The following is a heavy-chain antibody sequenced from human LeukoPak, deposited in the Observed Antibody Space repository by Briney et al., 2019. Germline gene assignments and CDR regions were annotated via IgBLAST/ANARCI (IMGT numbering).Heavy chain of an antibody. D-gene: IGHD3-9*01. CDR3: ASLLVQLKNYAILTATGYFDY. Sequence: ASVKVSCKASGGTFSSYAISWVRQAPGQGLEWMGWINPNSGGTNYAQKFQGRVTMTRDTSINTAYMELSRLTSDDTAVYYCASLLVQLKNYAILTATGYFDYWGQGTLVTVSS. CDR2: INPNSGGT. CDR1: GGTFSSYA. V-gene: IGHV1-2*02. J-gene: IGHJ4*02.